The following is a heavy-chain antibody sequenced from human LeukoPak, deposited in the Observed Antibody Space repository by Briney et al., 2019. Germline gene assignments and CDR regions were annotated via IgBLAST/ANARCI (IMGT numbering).Heavy chain of an antibody. CDR1: GYTFTGYY. J-gene: IGHJ3*02. V-gene: IGHV1-2*02. D-gene: IGHD3-22*01. CDR2: INPNSGGT. CDR3: ARRGAVGVITSAFDI. Sequence: VASVKVSCKASGYTFTGYYMHWVRQAPGQGLEWMGWINPNSGGTNYAQKFQGRVTMTRDTSISTAYMELSRLRSDDTAVYYCARRGAVGVITSAFDIWGQGTMVIVSS.